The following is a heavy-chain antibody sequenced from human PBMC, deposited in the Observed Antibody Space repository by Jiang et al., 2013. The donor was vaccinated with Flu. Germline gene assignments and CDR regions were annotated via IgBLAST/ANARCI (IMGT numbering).Heavy chain of an antibody. J-gene: IGHJ6*02. CDR1: GGTFSNYL. CDR2: ILPILGIT. Sequence: SVKVSCKASGGTFSNYLISWVRQAPGQGLEWMGGILPILGITNYAQKFQARVTITADTSTSTAYMELSSLRSEDTAVYYCARPTNTPGYYSGMDVWGQGTTVTVSS. CDR3: ARPTNTPGYYSGMDV. V-gene: IGHV1-69*10. D-gene: IGHD3-10*01.